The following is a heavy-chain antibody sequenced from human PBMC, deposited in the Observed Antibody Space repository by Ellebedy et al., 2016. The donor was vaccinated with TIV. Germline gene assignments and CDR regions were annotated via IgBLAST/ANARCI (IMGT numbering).Heavy chain of an antibody. Sequence: AASVKVSCKASGYTFTSYYIHWMRQAPGQGREWMGIMNANDGDTTYAQKFQGRVTMTRDTSTPTVYMELTSLRFEDTAVYYCARAAAMTKVSSPSAYWGQGTLVTVSS. CDR2: MNANDGDT. J-gene: IGHJ4*02. V-gene: IGHV1-46*01. D-gene: IGHD4-17*01. CDR3: ARAAAMTKVSSPSAY. CDR1: GYTFTSYY.